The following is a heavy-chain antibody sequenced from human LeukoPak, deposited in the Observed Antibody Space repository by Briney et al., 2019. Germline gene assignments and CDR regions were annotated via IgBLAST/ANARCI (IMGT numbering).Heavy chain of an antibody. J-gene: IGHJ4*02. V-gene: IGHV4-31*03. D-gene: IGHD3-22*01. Sequence: PSETLSLTCTVSGGSISSGGYYWSWIRQHPGKGLEWIGYIYYSGSTYYNPSLKSRVTISVDTSKNQFSLKLSSVTAADTAVYCCARETRSTLYDSSVFDYWGQGTLVTVSS. CDR2: IYYSGST. CDR1: GGSISSGGYY. CDR3: ARETRSTLYDSSVFDY.